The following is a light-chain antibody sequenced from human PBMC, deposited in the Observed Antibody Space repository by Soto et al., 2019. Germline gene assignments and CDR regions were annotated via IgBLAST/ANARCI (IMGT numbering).Light chain of an antibody. Sequence: QSVLTQPASVSGSPGQSITISCTGTSSDVGAYNYVSWYQQYPGRAPKLMIYDDTNRPSGISKRYTGSKSGNTASLTISGLQAEDEADYYCSSYTASSTRVFG. V-gene: IGLV2-14*03. CDR3: SSYTASSTRV. J-gene: IGLJ1*01. CDR2: DDT. CDR1: SSDVGAYNY.